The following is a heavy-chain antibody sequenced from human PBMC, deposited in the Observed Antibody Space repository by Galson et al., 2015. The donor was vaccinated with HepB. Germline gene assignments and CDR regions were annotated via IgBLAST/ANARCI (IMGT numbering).Heavy chain of an antibody. Sequence: QSGAEVKKPGESLRISCKGSGYTFTSYGISWVRQAPGQGLEWMGWISAYNGNTNYAQKLQGRVTMTTDTSTSTAYMELRSLRSDDTAVYYWARNPASLRYFDSWGQGTLVTVSS. CDR3: ARNPASLRYFDS. CDR1: GYTFTSYG. J-gene: IGHJ4*02. D-gene: IGHD3-9*01. CDR2: ISAYNGNT. V-gene: IGHV1-18*04.